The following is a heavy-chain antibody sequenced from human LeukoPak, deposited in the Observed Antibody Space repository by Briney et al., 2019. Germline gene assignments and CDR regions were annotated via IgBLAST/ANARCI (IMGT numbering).Heavy chain of an antibody. J-gene: IGHJ4*02. CDR2: IWSDGSEK. CDR3: VSGSDTSGYYFY. D-gene: IGHD3-22*01. CDR1: GFTFSTSG. V-gene: IGHV3-33*03. Sequence: GGSLRLSCAASGFTFSTSGMNWVRQAPGKGLEWVAVIWSDGSEKRYADSVKGRCTISRDNSKTTLYLQMNSLRAEDTAVYYCVSGSDTSGYYFYWGQGTLVTVSS.